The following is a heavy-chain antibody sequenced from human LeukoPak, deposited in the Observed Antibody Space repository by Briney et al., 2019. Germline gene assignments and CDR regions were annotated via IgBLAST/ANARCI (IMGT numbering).Heavy chain of an antibody. V-gene: IGHV4-4*07. CDR1: GGSISSYY. J-gene: IGHJ6*03. CDR2: IYTSGST. Sequence: SETLSLTCTVSGGSISSYYWSWIRQPAGKGLEWIGRIYTSGSTNYNPSLRNRVTMSVDTSKNQFSLKLSSVTAADTAVYYCARGVSPDKIWFGELRYYYYMDVWGKGTTVTVSS. CDR3: ARGVSPDKIWFGELRYYYYMDV. D-gene: IGHD3-10*01.